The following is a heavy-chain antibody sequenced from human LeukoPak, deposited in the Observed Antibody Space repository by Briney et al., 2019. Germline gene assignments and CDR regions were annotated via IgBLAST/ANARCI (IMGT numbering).Heavy chain of an antibody. D-gene: IGHD4-17*01. V-gene: IGHV3-23*01. CDR2: ISGSGGST. J-gene: IGHJ3*02. CDR3: AKEEARDYAMKIRDLDAFDI. Sequence: GGSLRLSCAASGFTFSSYAMSWVRQAPGKGLEWVSAISGSGGSTYYADSVKGRFTISRDNSKNTLYLQMNSLRAEDTAVYYCAKEEARDYAMKIRDLDAFDIWGQGTMVTVSS. CDR1: GFTFSSYA.